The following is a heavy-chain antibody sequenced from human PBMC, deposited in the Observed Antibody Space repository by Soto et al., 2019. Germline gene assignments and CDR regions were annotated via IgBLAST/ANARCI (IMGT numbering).Heavy chain of an antibody. CDR3: ARDRIAAAGSSYYYYYGMDV. Sequence: SETLSLTCTVLGFSIPSSSYYWGWIREPPGKGLEWIGSIYYSGSTYYNPSLKSRVTISVDTSKNQFSLKLSSVTAADKAVYYCARDRIAAAGSSYYYYYGMDVWGQGTTVT. J-gene: IGHJ6*02. V-gene: IGHV4-39*02. D-gene: IGHD6-13*01. CDR1: GFSIPSSSYY. CDR2: IYYSGST.